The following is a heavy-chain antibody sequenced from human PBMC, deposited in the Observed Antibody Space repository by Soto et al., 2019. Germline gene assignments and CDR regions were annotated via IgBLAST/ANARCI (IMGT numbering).Heavy chain of an antibody. J-gene: IGHJ4*02. D-gene: IGHD4-17*01. V-gene: IGHV1-69*02. CDR1: GGTFSSYT. Sequence: QVQLVQSGAEVQKPGSSVKVSCKASGGTFSSYTISWVRQAPGQGLEWMGRIIPLLGIANYAQKFQGRVTITADKSTSTAYMELSSLRSEDTAVYYCARGSAAPDYGGYVAYYWGQGTLVTVSS. CDR3: ARGSAAPDYGGYVAYY. CDR2: IIPLLGIA.